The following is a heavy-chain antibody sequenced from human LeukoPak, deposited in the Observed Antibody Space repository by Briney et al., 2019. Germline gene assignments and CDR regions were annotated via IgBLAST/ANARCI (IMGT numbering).Heavy chain of an antibody. D-gene: IGHD3-22*01. CDR1: GFTFSGSA. CDR3: TVSGYYDSSDYYYFDY. V-gene: IGHV3-73*01. J-gene: IGHJ4*02. Sequence: GGSLRLSCAASGFTFSGSALHWVRQASGKGLEWVGRIRSKGKNYATTYSASVKGRFTISRDDSRNTAYLQLKSLKTEDTAMYYCTVSGYYDSSDYYYFDYWGQGILVTVSS. CDR2: IRSKGKNYAT.